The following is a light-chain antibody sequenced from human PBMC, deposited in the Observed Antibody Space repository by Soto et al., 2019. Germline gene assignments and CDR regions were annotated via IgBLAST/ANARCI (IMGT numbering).Light chain of an antibody. CDR3: SSYSISTAYL. CDR1: SSDVGGYDY. CDR2: EVS. J-gene: IGLJ1*01. V-gene: IGLV2-14*01. Sequence: QSVLTQPASVSGSLGQSTTISCTGTSSDVGGYDYVSWYQLHPGKAPKLMVFEVSNRPSGVSYRFSGSKSGNTASLTISGLQAEDEADYFCSSYSISTAYLFGTGTKVTV.